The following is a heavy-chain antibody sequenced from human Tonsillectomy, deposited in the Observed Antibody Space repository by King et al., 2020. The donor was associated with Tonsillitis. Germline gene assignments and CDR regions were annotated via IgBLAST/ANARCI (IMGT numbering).Heavy chain of an antibody. J-gene: IGHJ5*02. CDR3: ARLVRITMVRGGFDP. CDR1: GGSISSSSYY. CDR2: IYYSGST. D-gene: IGHD3-10*01. Sequence: QLQESGPGLVKPSETLSLTCTVSGGSISSSSYYWGWIRQPPGKGLEWIGSIYYSGSTYYNPSLKSRVTISVDTSKNQFSLKLSSVTAADTAVYYCARLVRITMVRGGFDPWGQGTLVTVSS. V-gene: IGHV4-39*07.